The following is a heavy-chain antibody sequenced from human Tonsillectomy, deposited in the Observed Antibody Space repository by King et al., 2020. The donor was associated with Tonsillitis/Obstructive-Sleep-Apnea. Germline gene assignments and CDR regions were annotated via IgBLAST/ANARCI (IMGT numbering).Heavy chain of an antibody. CDR3: ARDRCSGGSCYPDY. V-gene: IGHV4-31*03. D-gene: IGHD2-15*01. CDR1: GGSISSGGYY. Sequence: QLQESGPGLVKPSQTLSLTCTVSGGSISSGGYYWSWIRQHPGKGLEWLGYISYRGSTYYNPSLKSRVTISVDTSKNQFSLKLSSVTAADTAVYYCARDRCSGGSCYPDYWGQGTLVTVSS. J-gene: IGHJ4*02. CDR2: ISYRGST.